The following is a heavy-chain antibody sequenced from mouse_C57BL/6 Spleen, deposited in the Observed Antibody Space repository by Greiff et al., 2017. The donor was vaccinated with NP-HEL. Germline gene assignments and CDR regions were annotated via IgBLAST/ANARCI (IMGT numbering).Heavy chain of an antibody. CDR1: GYTFTGYW. J-gene: IGHJ4*01. CDR2: IYPGSGST. Sequence: QVQLQQSGAELVKPGASVKMSCTASGYTFTGYWITWVQQRPGQGLEWIGDIYPGSGSTNYNEKFKSKATLTVDTSSSTAYMQLSSLTSEDSAVYYCARDYGRAMDYWGQGTSVTVSS. V-gene: IGHV1-55*01. CDR3: ARDYGRAMDY. D-gene: IGHD1-1*01.